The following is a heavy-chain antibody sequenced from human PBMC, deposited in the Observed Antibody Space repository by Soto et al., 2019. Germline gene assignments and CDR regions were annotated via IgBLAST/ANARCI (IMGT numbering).Heavy chain of an antibody. V-gene: IGHV4-39*01. CDR3: RRRSRYCTDV. D-gene: IGHD1-26*01. J-gene: IGHJ6*02. Sequence: QLQLQESGPGLVKPSETLSLTCTVSGGSISSSSYWGWIRQPPGKGLEWIGSIYSIGSTYYNPSRKSRVPISVDTSKNQFSLKLSSVTAADTDVYYCRRRSRYCTDVWGQGTTVTVSS. CDR2: IYSIGST. CDR1: GGSISSSSY.